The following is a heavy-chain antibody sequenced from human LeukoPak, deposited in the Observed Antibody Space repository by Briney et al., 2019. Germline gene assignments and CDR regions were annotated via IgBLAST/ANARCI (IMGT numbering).Heavy chain of an antibody. D-gene: IGHD1-1*01. CDR3: ARDLTGTTAFDY. J-gene: IGHJ4*02. V-gene: IGHV1-2*04. CDR1: GYTFTGYY. CDR2: INPNSGGT. Sequence: ASVKVSCKASGYTFTGYYIHWVRQATGQGLEWMGWINPNSGGTNFAQNFQGWVTMTTDTSTSTAYMELRSLRSDDTAVYYCARDLTGTTAFDYWGQGTLVTVSS.